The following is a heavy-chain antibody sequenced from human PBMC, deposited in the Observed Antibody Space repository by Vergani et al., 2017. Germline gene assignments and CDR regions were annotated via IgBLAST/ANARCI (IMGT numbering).Heavy chain of an antibody. V-gene: IGHV3-48*04. CDR3: ARGHLLWFGESLYCYSGMDV. CDR1: GFTFSSYS. CDR2: ISSSSSTI. D-gene: IGHD3-10*01. J-gene: IGHJ6*02. Sequence: EVQLVESGGGLVQPGGSLRLSCAASGFTFSSYSMNWVRQAPGKGLEWVSYISSSSSTIYYADSVKGRFTISRDNAKNSLYLQMNSLRAEDTAVYYCARGHLLWFGESLYCYSGMDVWGQGTTVTVSS.